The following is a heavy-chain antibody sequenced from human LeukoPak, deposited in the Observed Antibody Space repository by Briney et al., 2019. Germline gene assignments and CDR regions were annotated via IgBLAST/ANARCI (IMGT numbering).Heavy chain of an antibody. CDR3: ASSYYYGSGSYYGY. CDR2: IYYSGST. J-gene: IGHJ4*02. D-gene: IGHD3-10*01. V-gene: IGHV4-59*08. Sequence: SETLSLTCTVSGGSISSYYWSWIRQPPGKGLEWIGYIYYSGSTNYNPSLKSRVTISVDTSKNQFSLKLSSVTAADTAVYYCASSYYYGSGSYYGYWGQGTLVTVSS. CDR1: GGSISSYY.